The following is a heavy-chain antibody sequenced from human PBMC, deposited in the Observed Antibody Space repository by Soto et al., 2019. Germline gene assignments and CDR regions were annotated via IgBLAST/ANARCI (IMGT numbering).Heavy chain of an antibody. D-gene: IGHD3-10*01. CDR3: AKDLKASGGHAGTLNYYYGMDV. V-gene: IGHV3-30*18. CDR1: GFSFSTHG. J-gene: IGHJ6*01. Sequence: QVQLVASGGGVVQPGRSLRLSCASSGFSFSTHGMQWVRQAPGKGLEWVAIISYDGFIKYSADDVKGRFTISRDNSKNTLFLQMDSLRAEDSAVYYCAKDLKASGGHAGTLNYYYGMDVW. CDR2: ISYDGFIK.